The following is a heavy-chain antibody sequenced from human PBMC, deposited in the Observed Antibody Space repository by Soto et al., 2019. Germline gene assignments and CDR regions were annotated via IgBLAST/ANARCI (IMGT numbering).Heavy chain of an antibody. CDR3: XXXXXXXDFDD. CDR2: IHACNGNT. J-gene: IGHJ4*02. CDR1: GYTFTSYA. V-gene: IGHV1-3*01. Sequence: QVQLVQSGAEVKKPGASVKVSCKASGYTFTSYAXXXXXXXXXXXLEWMGWIHACNGNTKYSQKFQGRVTITRDPXXXXXXXXXXXXXXXXXXXXXXXXXXXXXDFDDWGQGTLVTVSS.